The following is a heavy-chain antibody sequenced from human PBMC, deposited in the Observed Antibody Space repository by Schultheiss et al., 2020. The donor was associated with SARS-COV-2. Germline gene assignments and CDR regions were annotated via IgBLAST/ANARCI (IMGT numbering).Heavy chain of an antibody. D-gene: IGHD2-8*02. CDR3: AKVTGGNYYYGMDV. V-gene: IGHV3-30*18. CDR2: ISYDGSNK. CDR1: GFTFSSYG. J-gene: IGHJ6*02. Sequence: GESLKISCAASGFTFSSYGMHWVRQAPGKGLEWVAVISYDGSNKYYADSVKGRFTISRDNSKNTLYLQMNSLRAEDTAVYYCAKVTGGNYYYGMDVWGQGTTVTVSS.